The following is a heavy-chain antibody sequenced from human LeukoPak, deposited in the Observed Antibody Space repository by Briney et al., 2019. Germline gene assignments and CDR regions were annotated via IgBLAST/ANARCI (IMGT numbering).Heavy chain of an antibody. Sequence: SETLSLTCAAYGGSFSGYYWSWIRQPPGKGLEWIGEINHSGSTNYNPSLKSRVTISVDTSKNQFSLKLSSVTAADTAVYYCARAYYDILTGYSGAFDIWGQGTMVTVSS. CDR1: GGSFSGYY. J-gene: IGHJ3*02. CDR2: INHSGST. V-gene: IGHV4-34*01. CDR3: ARAYYDILTGYSGAFDI. D-gene: IGHD3-9*01.